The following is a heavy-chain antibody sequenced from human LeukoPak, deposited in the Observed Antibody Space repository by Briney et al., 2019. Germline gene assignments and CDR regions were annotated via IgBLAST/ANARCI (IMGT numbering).Heavy chain of an antibody. CDR3: ARDPYGGNSF. Sequence: TETLSLTCTVSGYSISSGYYWGWIRQPPGKGLEWIGSIYHSGSTYYNPSLKSRVTISVDTSKNQFSLKLSSVTAADTAVYYCARDPYGGNSFWGQGTLVTVSS. CDR1: GYSISSGYY. CDR2: IYHSGST. J-gene: IGHJ4*02. V-gene: IGHV4-38-2*02. D-gene: IGHD4-23*01.